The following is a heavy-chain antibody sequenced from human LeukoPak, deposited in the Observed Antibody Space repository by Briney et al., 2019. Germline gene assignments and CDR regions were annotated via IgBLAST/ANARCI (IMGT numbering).Heavy chain of an antibody. Sequence: PSETLSLTCTVSGGSISGSSYYWGWIRQPPGKGLEWIGSIYYSGSTYYNPSLKSRVTISVDTSKNQFSLKLSSVTAADTAVYYCARGNYDFWSGTTNWFDPWGQGTLVTVSS. CDR2: IYYSGST. J-gene: IGHJ5*02. V-gene: IGHV4-39*01. CDR3: ARGNYDFWSGTTNWFDP. D-gene: IGHD3-3*01. CDR1: GGSISGSSYY.